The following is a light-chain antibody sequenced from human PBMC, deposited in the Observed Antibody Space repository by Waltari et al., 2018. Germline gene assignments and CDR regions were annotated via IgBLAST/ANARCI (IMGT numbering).Light chain of an antibody. CDR2: AAS. Sequence: QSPTSRSASIGDTVSISCRATQGIGSYLAWYQQRPGKAPNLLIYAASVLQDGVPSRFSGSGSRTDFTLTINNLQPEDFAFYYCQQFESYPFTFGPGTKV. CDR1: QGIGSY. CDR3: QQFESYPFT. J-gene: IGKJ3*01. V-gene: IGKV1-9*01.